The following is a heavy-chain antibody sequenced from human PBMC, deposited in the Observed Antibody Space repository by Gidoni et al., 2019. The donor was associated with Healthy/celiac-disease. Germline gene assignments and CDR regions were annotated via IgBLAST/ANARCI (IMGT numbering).Heavy chain of an antibody. CDR1: GGAISRSSDH. CDR3: ARYGTRSGLCYYYYGMDV. CDR2: IYYSGST. D-gene: IGHD5-12*01. V-gene: IGHV4-39*01. J-gene: IGHJ6*04. Sequence: QLQLQESRPGLVKPSETLSLTCTGAGGAISRSSDHWVWIRQPPGKGLEWIGSIYYSGSTYSNPSLKSRVTISVDTSKTQFSLKLSSVTAADTAVYYCARYGTRSGLCYYYYGMDVWGKGTTVTVSS.